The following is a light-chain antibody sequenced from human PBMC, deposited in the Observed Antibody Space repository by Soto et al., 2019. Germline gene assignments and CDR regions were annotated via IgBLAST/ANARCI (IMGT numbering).Light chain of an antibody. CDR1: QSLLSRGGGTS. V-gene: IGKV2D-29*02. J-gene: IGKJ5*01. CDR3: MQSTQLPLT. CDR2: EVS. Sequence: SVMSQTPLSLSVTPGQPGSSSCRSSQSLLSRGGGTSLLCYLQGPGQSPPLLIYEVSNRISAVPDRFSGSGSGTDFTLKISRVEAEDAGVYYCMQSTQLPLTFGQGTRLEIK.